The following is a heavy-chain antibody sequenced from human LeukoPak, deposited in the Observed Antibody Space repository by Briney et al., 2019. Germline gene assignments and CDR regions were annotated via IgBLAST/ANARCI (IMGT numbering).Heavy chain of an antibody. D-gene: IGHD6-13*01. CDR3: ARAGCSSSCPVRNNWFDP. V-gene: IGHV3-21*01. CDR1: GFTFSSFS. Sequence: PGGSLRLSCAASGFTFSSFSMSWVRQAPGKGLEWVSSISSSSSYIYYADSVKGRFTISRDNAKNSLYLQMNSLRAEDTAMYYCARAGCSSSCPVRNNWFDPWGQGTLVTVSS. J-gene: IGHJ5*02. CDR2: ISSSSSYI.